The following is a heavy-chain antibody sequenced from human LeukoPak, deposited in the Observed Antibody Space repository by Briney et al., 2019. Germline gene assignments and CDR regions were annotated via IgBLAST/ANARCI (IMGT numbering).Heavy chain of an antibody. CDR1: GGSFSGYY. J-gene: IGHJ4*02. CDR3: ARGPSPNYGDSHDY. D-gene: IGHD4-17*01. V-gene: IGHV4-34*01. Sequence: SETLSLTCAVYGGSFSGYYWSWIRRPPGKGLEWIGKINHSGSTNYNPSLKSRVTISVDTSKNQFSLKLSSVTAADTAVYYCARGPSPNYGDSHDYWGQGTLVTVSS. CDR2: INHSGST.